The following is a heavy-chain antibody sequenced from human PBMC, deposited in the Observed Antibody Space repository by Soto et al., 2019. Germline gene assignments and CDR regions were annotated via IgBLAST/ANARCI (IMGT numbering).Heavy chain of an antibody. V-gene: IGHV1-18*01. J-gene: IGHJ4*02. D-gene: IGHD3-10*01. CDR1: GNTFASHG. CDR3: ARVNPRGVAVVRDY. CDR2: ISGFNGQT. Sequence: QVQLVQSGPEVKKPGASVKVSCKASGNTFASHGFSWVRQGPGQGLVWMGWISGFNGQTNYALKFQGRVTLTSDTSTSTAYMALRSLRPDDTAGYFWARVNPRGVAVVRDYWGQGTLVTVSS.